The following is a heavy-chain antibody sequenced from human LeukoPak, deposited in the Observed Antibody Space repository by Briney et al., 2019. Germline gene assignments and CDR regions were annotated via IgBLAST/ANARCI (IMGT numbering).Heavy chain of an antibody. Sequence: ASVKVSCKASGGTFSSYAISWVRQAPGQGLEWMGGIIPIFGTANYAQKFQGRVTITADKSTSTAYMELSSLRSEDTAVYYCARDAYCGGDCYAVKYNWFDPWGQGTLVTVSS. V-gene: IGHV1-69*06. D-gene: IGHD2-21*02. CDR1: GGTFSSYA. CDR3: ARDAYCGGDCYAVKYNWFDP. J-gene: IGHJ5*02. CDR2: IIPIFGTA.